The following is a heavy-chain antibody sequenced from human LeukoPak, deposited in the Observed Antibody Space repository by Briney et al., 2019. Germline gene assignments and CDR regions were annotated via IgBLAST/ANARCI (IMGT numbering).Heavy chain of an antibody. CDR1: GFTFSSYA. V-gene: IGHV3-23*01. D-gene: IGHD3-22*01. Sequence: GGSLRLSCAASGFTFSSYAMSWVRQAPGKGLEWVSVITRSGGSTYYADSVQGRFTISRDSSKNTLYLQMNSLRADDTAVYYCAKRDSSGYHYFDYWGQGTLLIVSS. CDR3: AKRDSSGYHYFDY. CDR2: ITRSGGST. J-gene: IGHJ4*02.